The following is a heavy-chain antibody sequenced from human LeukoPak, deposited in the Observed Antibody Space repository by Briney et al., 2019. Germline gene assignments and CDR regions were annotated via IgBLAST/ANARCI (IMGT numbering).Heavy chain of an antibody. V-gene: IGHV3-23*01. D-gene: IGHD6-19*01. CDR3: TKLKQWQPQRYFFEY. CDR1: GFTFTSFA. CDR2: FSGTTST. Sequence: GGSPRLSCAASGFTFTSFAMSWVRQAPGKGLEWVSTFSGTTSTYYADSVKGRVTISRDNSKNTLYLQMNSLRADDTAVYYCTKLKQWQPQRYFFEYWGQGALVSVPS. J-gene: IGHJ4*02.